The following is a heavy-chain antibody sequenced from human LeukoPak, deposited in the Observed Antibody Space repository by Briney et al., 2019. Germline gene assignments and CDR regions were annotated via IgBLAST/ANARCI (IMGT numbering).Heavy chain of an antibody. Sequence: PSETLSLTCAVYGGSFSGYYWSWIRQPPGKGLEWIGEINHSGSTNYNPSLKSRVTISVDTSKNQFSLKLSSVTAADTAVYYCARARMVRGGPFHWFDPWGQGTLVTVSS. V-gene: IGHV4-34*01. J-gene: IGHJ5*02. D-gene: IGHD3-10*01. CDR3: ARARMVRGGPFHWFDP. CDR1: GGSFSGYY. CDR2: INHSGST.